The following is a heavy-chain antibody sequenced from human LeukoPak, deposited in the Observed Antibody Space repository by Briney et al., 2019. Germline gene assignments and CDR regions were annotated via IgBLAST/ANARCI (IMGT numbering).Heavy chain of an antibody. CDR1: GGSISSNTYF. CDR2: IRYSGST. CDR3: ATSDTVSTYNWFDP. D-gene: IGHD5/OR15-5a*01. V-gene: IGHV4-39*01. J-gene: IGHJ5*02. Sequence: SETLSLTCNVSGGSISSNTYFWGWIRRPPGKGLEWIGGIRYSGSTYYNPSLKSRVTISVDTSKNQFSLNLSSLTAADTAVYYCATSDTVSTYNWFDPWGQGTLVTVS.